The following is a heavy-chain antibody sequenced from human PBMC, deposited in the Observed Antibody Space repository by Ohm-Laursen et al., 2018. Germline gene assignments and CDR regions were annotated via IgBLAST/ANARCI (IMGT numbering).Heavy chain of an antibody. CDR1: GFTFDDYA. CDR2: ISAGGGNT. V-gene: IGHV3-23*01. J-gene: IGHJ4*02. D-gene: IGHD3-10*01. CDR3: AQGGSGSYYIDIDY. Sequence: SLRLSCTASGFTFDDYAMHWVRQAPGKGLEWVSAISAGGGNTYYADSVKGRFTISRDNSKNTLYLQMNSLRAEDTAVYYCAQGGSGSYYIDIDYWGQGTLVTVSA.